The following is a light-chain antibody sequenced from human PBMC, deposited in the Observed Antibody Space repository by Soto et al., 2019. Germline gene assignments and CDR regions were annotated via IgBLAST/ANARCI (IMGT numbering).Light chain of an antibody. CDR2: DAS. Sequence: EIVLTQSPATLSLSPGERAALSCRASQGVGRFLAWYQQKPGQAPRLLIYDASNRATGIPARFSGSGSGTDFTLAINTLEPEDFAVYYCQQRSGWPLTFGRGTKVEIK. CDR3: QQRSGWPLT. J-gene: IGKJ4*01. V-gene: IGKV3-11*01. CDR1: QGVGRF.